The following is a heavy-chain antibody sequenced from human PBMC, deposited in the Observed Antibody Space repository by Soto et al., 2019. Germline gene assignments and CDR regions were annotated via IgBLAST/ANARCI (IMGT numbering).Heavy chain of an antibody. J-gene: IGHJ5*02. CDR1: GGSISSGGYY. CDR3: ARVHDCSSTSCYVGNNWFDP. V-gene: IGHV4-31*03. CDR2: IYYSGST. D-gene: IGHD2-2*01. Sequence: SETLSLTCTGSGGSISSGGYYWSWIRQHPGKGLEWIGYIYYSGSTYYNPSLKSRVTISVDTSKNQFSLKLSSVTAADTAVYYCARVHDCSSTSCYVGNNWFDPWGQGTLVTVSS.